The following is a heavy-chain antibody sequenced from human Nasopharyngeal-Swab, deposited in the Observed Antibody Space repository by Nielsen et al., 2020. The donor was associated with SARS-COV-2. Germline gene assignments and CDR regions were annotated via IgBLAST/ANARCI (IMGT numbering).Heavy chain of an antibody. J-gene: IGHJ6*02. V-gene: IGHV2-5*02. CDR2: IYWDDDK. Sequence: PGKALEWLALIYWDDDKRYSPSLKSRLTITKDTSKNQVVLTMTNMDPVDTATYYCAPGAHDYGDYGAYYYYYGMDVWGQGTTVTVSS. CDR3: APGAHDYGDYGAYYYYYGMDV. D-gene: IGHD4-17*01.